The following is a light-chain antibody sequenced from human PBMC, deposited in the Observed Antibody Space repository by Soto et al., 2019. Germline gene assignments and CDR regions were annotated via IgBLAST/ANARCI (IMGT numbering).Light chain of an antibody. CDR1: SSNIGSNY. J-gene: IGLJ2*01. CDR3: AVWDDSLSGVV. V-gene: IGLV1-47*01. CDR2: RNY. Sequence: QSVLTQPPSASGTPGQTVTISCSGSSSNIGSNYVYWYQQLPGTAPKLLIYRNYQRPSGVPDRFSGSKSGTSASLAISGLRSEDEADYYCAVWDDSLSGVVFGGGTKLTVL.